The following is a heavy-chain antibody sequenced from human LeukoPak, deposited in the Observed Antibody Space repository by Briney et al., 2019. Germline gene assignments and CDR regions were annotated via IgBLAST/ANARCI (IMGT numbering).Heavy chain of an antibody. V-gene: IGHV3-33*08. Sequence: PGGSLRLSCAASGFTFSSYGMHWVRQAPGKGLEWVAVIWYDGSNKYYADSVKGRFTISRDNSKNTLYLQMNSLRAEDTAVYYCARDYGDGKNYFDYWGQGTLVTVSS. CDR2: IWYDGSNK. D-gene: IGHD4-17*01. CDR1: GFTFSSYG. J-gene: IGHJ4*02. CDR3: ARDYGDGKNYFDY.